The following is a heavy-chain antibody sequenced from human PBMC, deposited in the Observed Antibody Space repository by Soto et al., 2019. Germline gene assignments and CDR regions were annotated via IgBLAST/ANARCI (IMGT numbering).Heavy chain of an antibody. CDR1: GITFSGYA. J-gene: IGHJ6*02. D-gene: IGHD3-9*01. Sequence: QVQLVESGGGVVQPGRSLRLSCAASGITFSGYAMHWVRQAPGKGLEWVALISYDGSNKYYADSVKGRFTISRDTSKNTRYLQMNSLRAEDTAVYYCARDGGVKRYFDWASYGMDVWGQGTTVTVSS. CDR2: ISYDGSNK. CDR3: ARDGGVKRYFDWASYGMDV. V-gene: IGHV3-30-3*01.